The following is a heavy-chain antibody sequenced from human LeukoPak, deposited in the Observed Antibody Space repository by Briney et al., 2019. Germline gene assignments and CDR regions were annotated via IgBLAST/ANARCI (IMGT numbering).Heavy chain of an antibody. CDR3: ARDVGYSFDY. CDR2: IYYSGST. D-gene: IGHD3-22*01. Sequence: SETLSLTCTVSGGSISSYYWSWIRQPPGKGLEWIGYIYYSGSTNYNPSLKSRVSMSVDTSKNQFSLKLTSVTAADTAVYYCARDVGYSFDYWGQGTLVTVSS. CDR1: GGSISSYY. J-gene: IGHJ4*02. V-gene: IGHV4-59*01.